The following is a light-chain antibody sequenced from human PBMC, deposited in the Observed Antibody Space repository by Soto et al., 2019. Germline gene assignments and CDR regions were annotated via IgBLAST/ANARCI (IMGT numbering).Light chain of an antibody. V-gene: IGKV3-11*01. J-gene: IGKJ1*01. CDR1: RIVSNY. Sequence: ILLALSPATLSFPPAQRPTLSCRAGRIVSNYLAWYQQKPGQAPRLLIYDASSRATGIPGRFSGSGSGTDFTLTISSLEPDDFAVYFCQQCSDWPRTFGQGTKVDI. CDR3: QQCSDWPRT. CDR2: DAS.